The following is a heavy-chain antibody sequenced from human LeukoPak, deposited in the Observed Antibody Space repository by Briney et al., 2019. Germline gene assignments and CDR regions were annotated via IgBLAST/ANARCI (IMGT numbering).Heavy chain of an antibody. J-gene: IGHJ4*02. V-gene: IGHV3-30*01. CDR2: ISYDGSNK. CDR1: GFTFSSYA. Sequence: GRSLRLTCAASGFTFSSYAMHWFRQAPGKGLEWVAVISYDGSNKYYADSVKGRFTISRDNSKNTLYLQMNSLRAEDTAVYYCARDQWWELLPFDYWGQGTLVTVSS. CDR3: ARDQWWELLPFDY. D-gene: IGHD1-26*01.